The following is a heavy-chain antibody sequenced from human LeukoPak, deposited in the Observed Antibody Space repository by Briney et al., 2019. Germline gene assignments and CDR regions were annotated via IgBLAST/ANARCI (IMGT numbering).Heavy chain of an antibody. CDR2: ISDTGNT. CDR1: GFTVSSNS. J-gene: IGHJ4*02. CDR3: AKAPVTTCRGAFCYPFDY. Sequence: GGSLRLSCTVSGFTVSSNSMSWVRQAPGKGLEWVSAISDTGNTYHADSVKGRFTISRDSSKNTLFLQMNRLRPEDAAVYYCAKAPVTTCRGAFCYPFDYWGLGTLVTVSS. D-gene: IGHD2-15*01. V-gene: IGHV3-53*01.